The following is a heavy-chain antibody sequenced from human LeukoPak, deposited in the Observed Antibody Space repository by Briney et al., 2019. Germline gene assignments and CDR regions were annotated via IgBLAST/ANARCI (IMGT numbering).Heavy chain of an antibody. Sequence: PGGSLRLSCAASGFTFSSYDMHWVRQATGKGLEWVSAIGTAGDTYYPGSVKGRFTISRENAKNSLYPQMNSLRAGDTAVYYCARGLLLWFGESYGMDVWGQGTTVTVSS. CDR2: IGTAGDT. D-gene: IGHD3-10*01. CDR3: ARGLLLWFGESYGMDV. V-gene: IGHV3-13*04. CDR1: GFTFSSYD. J-gene: IGHJ6*02.